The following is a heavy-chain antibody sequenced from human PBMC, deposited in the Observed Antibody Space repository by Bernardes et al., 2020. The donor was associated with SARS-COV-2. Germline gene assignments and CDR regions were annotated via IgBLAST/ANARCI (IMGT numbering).Heavy chain of an antibody. D-gene: IGHD4-17*01. CDR3: ARAVTCGEDCSVFYYYGMDV. Sequence: TLSLTSTLSGGYIDSNHWAWLRQSPGKGLEWIGNVFDSGRPTYNASFQSRVSMSVDASKNQLSLRLSSVTTADTAVYYCARAVTCGEDCSVFYYYGMDVWGQGTTVTVSS. V-gene: IGHV4-59*01. CDR2: VFDSGRP. CDR1: GGYIDSNH. J-gene: IGHJ6*02.